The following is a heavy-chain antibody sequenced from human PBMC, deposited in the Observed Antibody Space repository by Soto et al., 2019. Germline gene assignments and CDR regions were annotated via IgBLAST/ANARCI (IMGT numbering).Heavy chain of an antibody. CDR3: ADPDGGDT. V-gene: IGHV3-7*02. D-gene: IGHD2-21*02. Sequence: EVQLVESGGGLVQPGESLRLSCAASGFTFSNYWMCWVRQAPGKGLEWVASINEDGSDNYYVDSVKGRFTISRDNVKKMVYLQMNSLRAEDTAVYYCADPDGGDTWGQGTLVTVSS. CDR2: INEDGSDN. J-gene: IGHJ4*02. CDR1: GFTFSNYW.